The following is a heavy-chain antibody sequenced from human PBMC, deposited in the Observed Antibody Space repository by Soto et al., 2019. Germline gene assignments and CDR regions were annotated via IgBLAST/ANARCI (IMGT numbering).Heavy chain of an antibody. CDR3: ARPAVNDLDADSSAFDI. CDR2: VIPIIGEG. J-gene: IGHJ3*02. CDR1: GGTFSSQT. V-gene: IGHV1-69*02. Sequence: QVQLVQSGAEVKEPGSSVKVSCKVSGGTFSSQTINWVRQVPGQGLEWMGSVIPIIGEGKYAQSFLGRVKITADRSTSTAYMELSSLRSEDTALYYCARPAVNDLDADSSAFDIWGQGTMVTVSS. D-gene: IGHD1-1*01.